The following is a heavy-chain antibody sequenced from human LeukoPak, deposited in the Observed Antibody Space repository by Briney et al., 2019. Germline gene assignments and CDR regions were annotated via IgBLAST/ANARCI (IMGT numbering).Heavy chain of an antibody. J-gene: IGHJ4*02. CDR2: IRYDGSDK. CDR1: GFTFSSYG. D-gene: IGHD3-10*01. CDR3: AKNYGFDY. Sequence: PGGSLRLSCAASGFTFSSYGMHWVRQAPGKGLGWVSFIRYDGSDKYYADSVKGRFTISRDNSKNTLYLHMDSLRVEDTAVYYCAKNYGFDYWGQGTLVTVSS. V-gene: IGHV3-30*02.